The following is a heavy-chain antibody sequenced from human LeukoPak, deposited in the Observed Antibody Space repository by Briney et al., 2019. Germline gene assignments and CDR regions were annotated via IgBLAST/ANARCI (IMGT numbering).Heavy chain of an antibody. CDR2: ISSSGGGT. Sequence: AGGSLRLSCAASGFTFSSDAMRWVRQAPGKELEWVSAISSSGGGTYCADSVRGRFIISRGSSKNTLYLQMNSLRVEDTAVYYCAKGGAQVGGQGTLVTVSS. D-gene: IGHD1-26*01. J-gene: IGHJ4*02. CDR1: GFTFSSDA. V-gene: IGHV3-23*01. CDR3: AKGGAQV.